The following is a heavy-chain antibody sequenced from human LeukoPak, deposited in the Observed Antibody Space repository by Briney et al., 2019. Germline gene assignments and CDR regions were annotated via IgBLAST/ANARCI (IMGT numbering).Heavy chain of an antibody. V-gene: IGHV1-2*02. D-gene: IGHD2-2*01. Sequence: ASVKVSCKASGYTFTGYYMHWVRQAPGQGLEWMGWINPNSGGTNYAQKFQGRVTMTRDTSISTAYMELSGLKSDDTAVYFCARSGSCTITSCYEWLDPWGQGTLVTVSS. CDR3: ARSGSCTITSCYEWLDP. CDR1: GYTFTGYY. CDR2: INPNSGGT. J-gene: IGHJ5*02.